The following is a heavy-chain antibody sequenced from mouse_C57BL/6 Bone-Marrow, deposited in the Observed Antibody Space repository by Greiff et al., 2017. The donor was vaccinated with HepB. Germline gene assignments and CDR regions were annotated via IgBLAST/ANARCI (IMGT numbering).Heavy chain of an antibody. CDR2: ISYSGST. V-gene: IGHV3-8*01. J-gene: IGHJ4*01. CDR1: GYSITSDY. D-gene: IGHD6-1*01. CDR3: ARRGASYYYAMDY. Sequence: EVHLVESGPGLAKPSQTLSLTCSVPGYSITSDYWNWIRKFPGNKLEYMGYISYSGSTYYNPSLKSRISITRDTSKNQYYLQLNSVTTEDTATYYCARRGASYYYAMDYWGQGTSVTVSS.